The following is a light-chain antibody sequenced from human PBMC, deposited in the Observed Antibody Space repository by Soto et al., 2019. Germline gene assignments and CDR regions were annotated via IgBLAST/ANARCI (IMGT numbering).Light chain of an antibody. Sequence: EIVLTQSPGTLSLSPGERATLSCRASQSVGSTYLAWYQQKPGQAPKLLIYGVSSRATGIPDRFSGSGSGTAFTLTSSRLEPEDFAVYYCQQYGTSPLTFGPGTKVDL. V-gene: IGKV3-20*01. J-gene: IGKJ3*01. CDR1: QSVGSTY. CDR2: GVS. CDR3: QQYGTSPLT.